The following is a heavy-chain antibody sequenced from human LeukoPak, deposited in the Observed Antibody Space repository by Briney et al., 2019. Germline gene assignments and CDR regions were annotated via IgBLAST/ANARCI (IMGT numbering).Heavy chain of an antibody. V-gene: IGHV3-23*01. Sequence: GGSLRLSCEASGFTFSSVAMSWVRQAPGKGLECVSVIGNSGGRTYYADSVKGRFTISRDDAKNSLYLQLTSLRVEDTAVYYCARDGWNYFPLDFWGQGTLVTVSS. CDR2: IGNSGGRT. J-gene: IGHJ4*02. CDR1: GFTFSSVA. CDR3: ARDGWNYFPLDF. D-gene: IGHD1-7*01.